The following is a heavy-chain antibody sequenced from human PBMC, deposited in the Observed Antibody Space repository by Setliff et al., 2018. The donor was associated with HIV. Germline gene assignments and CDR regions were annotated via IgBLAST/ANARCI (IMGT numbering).Heavy chain of an antibody. CDR3: ARGHSHGYGYSGSYGPFDI. D-gene: IGHD1-26*01. Sequence: VSCKASGGTSSSYAINWVRQAPGQGLEWMGGIIPMFGTLNFAQKFQGRVTITTDESTSTAYMELNSLRSEDTAVYYCARGHSHGYGYSGSYGPFDIWGQGTMVTVSS. CDR1: GGTSSSYA. V-gene: IGHV1-69*05. J-gene: IGHJ3*02. CDR2: IIPMFGTL.